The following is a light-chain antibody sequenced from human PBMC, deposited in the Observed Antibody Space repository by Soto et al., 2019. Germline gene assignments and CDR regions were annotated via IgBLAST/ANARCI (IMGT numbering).Light chain of an antibody. CDR2: GAS. Sequence: EIVLTQSPGTLSLSPGERATLSCRASQSVSSTFLAWYQQKPGQAPRLLISGASRRATGIPDRFSGSGSATDFALTISRVEPEDFAVYYCQQYGRSPPWAFGHGTQVEIK. CDR1: QSVSSTF. V-gene: IGKV3-20*01. J-gene: IGKJ1*01. CDR3: QQYGRSPPWA.